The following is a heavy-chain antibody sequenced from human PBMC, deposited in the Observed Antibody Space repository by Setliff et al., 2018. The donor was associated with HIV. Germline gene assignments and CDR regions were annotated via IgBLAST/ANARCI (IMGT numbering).Heavy chain of an antibody. CDR3: ARERIGYFDF. Sequence: ASVKVSCKASGYTFNTYSINWVRQAPGQGLEWMGWISAYNGNTNYAQKLQGRVTITADKSTSTSYMELSSLTSEDTAVYYCARERIGYFDFWGQGTLVTVSS. D-gene: IGHD2-15*01. V-gene: IGHV1-18*01. CDR2: ISAYNGNT. J-gene: IGHJ4*02. CDR1: GYTFNTYS.